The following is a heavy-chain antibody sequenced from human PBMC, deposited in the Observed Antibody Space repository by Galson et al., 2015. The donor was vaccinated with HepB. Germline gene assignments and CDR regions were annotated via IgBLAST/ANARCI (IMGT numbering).Heavy chain of an antibody. Sequence: SVKVSCKVSGYTLTELSMHWVRQAPGKGLEWMGGFDPEDGETIYAQKFQGRVTMTEDTSTDTAYMELSSLRSEDTAVYYCATVTTMDRGVNSWFDPWGQGTLVTVSS. J-gene: IGHJ5*02. CDR3: ATVTTMDRGVNSWFDP. D-gene: IGHD3-10*01. CDR2: FDPEDGET. CDR1: GYTLTELS. V-gene: IGHV1-24*01.